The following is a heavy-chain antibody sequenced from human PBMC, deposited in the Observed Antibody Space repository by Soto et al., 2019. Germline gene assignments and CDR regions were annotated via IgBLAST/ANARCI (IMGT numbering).Heavy chain of an antibody. CDR2: ISAYNGNT. Sequence: ASVKVSCKASGYTFTSYGISWVRQAPGQGLEWMGWISAYNGNTNYAQKLQGRVTMTTDTSTSTAYMELRSLRSDDTAVYYCERASGRYYDRGFDYWGQGTLVTVSS. D-gene: IGHD1-26*01. CDR1: GYTFTSYG. CDR3: ERASGRYYDRGFDY. J-gene: IGHJ4*02. V-gene: IGHV1-18*01.